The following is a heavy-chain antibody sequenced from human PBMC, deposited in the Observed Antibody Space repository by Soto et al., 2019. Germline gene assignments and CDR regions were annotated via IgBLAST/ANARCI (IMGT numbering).Heavy chain of an antibody. Sequence: SVKVSCKDSGGLFSSFAISWVRQAPGQGLEWMGGIIPVFGTTNYAQKFQGRVTITADESTNTAYMELSSLTSDDTAMYYCARGGGPYVWFNEFWGQGTQVTVSS. J-gene: IGHJ4*02. CDR2: IIPVFGTT. CDR3: ARGGGPYVWFNEF. CDR1: GGLFSSFA. D-gene: IGHD3-16*01. V-gene: IGHV1-69*13.